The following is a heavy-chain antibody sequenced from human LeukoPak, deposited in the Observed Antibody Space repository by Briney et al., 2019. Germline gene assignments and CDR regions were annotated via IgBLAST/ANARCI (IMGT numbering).Heavy chain of an antibody. CDR3: ATVGASHYGDWYFAY. V-gene: IGHV4-38-2*01. CDR2: VDPSGST. Sequence: PSETLSLTCAVSGYSISSDYYWGRIRQPPGKGLEWIGNVDPSGSTYYNPSLKSRATISLDTSKKQFSLKLTSVTAADTAVYYCATVGASHYGDWYFAYWGQGTLVTVSS. J-gene: IGHJ4*02. D-gene: IGHD4-17*01. CDR1: GYSISSDYY.